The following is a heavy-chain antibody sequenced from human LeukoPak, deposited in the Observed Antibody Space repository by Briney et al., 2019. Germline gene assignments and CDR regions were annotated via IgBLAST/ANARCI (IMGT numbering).Heavy chain of an antibody. CDR2: TYFSGSI. Sequence: SQTLSLTCTVSGGSISSSSYYWGWIRQPPGKGLEWIGSTYFSGSIHNNPSLKSRVTISVDTSKHQFSLKLSSVTAADTAVYYCARQVAAGDWFDPWGQGTLVTVSS. D-gene: IGHD6-13*01. CDR1: GGSISSSSYY. CDR3: ARQVAAGDWFDP. J-gene: IGHJ5*02. V-gene: IGHV4-39*01.